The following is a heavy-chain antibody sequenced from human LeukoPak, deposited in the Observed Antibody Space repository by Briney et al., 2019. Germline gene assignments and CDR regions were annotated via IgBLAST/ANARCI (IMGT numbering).Heavy chain of an antibody. CDR1: GFTVSSNY. CDR3: ARPNDYGDHEVPRPFDL. Sequence: QSGGSLRLSCAASGFTVSSNYMTWVRQAPGKGLEWVASIKEDGRQKYYVDSVKGRFTISRDNAKNSLYLQMNSLSADDTAMYYCARPNDYGDHEVPRPFDLWGRGTLVTVSS. CDR2: IKEDGRQK. V-gene: IGHV3-7*01. J-gene: IGHJ2*01. D-gene: IGHD4-17*01.